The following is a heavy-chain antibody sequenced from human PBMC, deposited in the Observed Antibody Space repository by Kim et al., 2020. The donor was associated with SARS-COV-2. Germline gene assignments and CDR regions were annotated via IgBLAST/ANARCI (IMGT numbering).Heavy chain of an antibody. J-gene: IGHJ6*02. CDR3: ARESANYGDYYYYGMDV. D-gene: IGHD1-7*01. V-gene: IGHV1-46*01. CDR2: INPSGGST. Sequence: ASVKVSCKASGYTFTSYYMHWVRQAPGQGLEWMGIINPSGGSTSYAQKFQGRVTMTRDTSTSTVYMELSSLRSEDTAVYYCARESANYGDYYYYGMDVWGQGTTVTVSS. CDR1: GYTFTSYY.